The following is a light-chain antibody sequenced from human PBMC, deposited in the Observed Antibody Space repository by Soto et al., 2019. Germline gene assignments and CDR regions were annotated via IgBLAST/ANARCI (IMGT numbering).Light chain of an antibody. V-gene: IGKV1D-12*01. Sequence: DIQMTQSPFSVSASVGDRVTITCRASQGISTWLAWYQQQPGNAPKLLIYAASSMQSGVPSRFSGSGSGTDFILTIISLQPEEFSADYCQQADSFPYTFGQGTKLEIK. J-gene: IGKJ2*01. CDR3: QQADSFPYT. CDR2: AAS. CDR1: QGISTW.